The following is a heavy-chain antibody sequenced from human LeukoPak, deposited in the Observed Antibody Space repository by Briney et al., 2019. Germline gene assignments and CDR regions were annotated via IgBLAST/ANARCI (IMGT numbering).Heavy chain of an antibody. CDR2: ISGDESST. Sequence: GGSLRLSCAGSGFTLDDYAAHWVRHAPGKGLEWVSVISGDESSTYYADSVQGRFTISRDNSKNSLYLQMNSLRTDDTGFYYCHLSAPFGWYAPFDYWGQGTLVTVSS. D-gene: IGHD6-19*01. J-gene: IGHJ4*02. CDR3: HLSAPFGWYAPFDY. CDR1: GFTLDDYA. V-gene: IGHV3-43*02.